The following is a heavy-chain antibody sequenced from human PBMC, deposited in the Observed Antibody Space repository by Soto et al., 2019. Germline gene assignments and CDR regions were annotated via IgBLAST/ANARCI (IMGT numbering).Heavy chain of an antibody. CDR2: ISSSSSYI. CDR1: GFTFSSYS. D-gene: IGHD2-2*01. V-gene: IGHV3-21*01. CDR3: ARSTKAPGAFDI. J-gene: IGHJ3*02. Sequence: PGGSLRLSCAASGFTFSSYSMNWVRQAPGKGLKWVSSISSSSSYIYYADSVKGRFTISRDNAKNSLYLQMNSLRAEDTAVYYCARSTKAPGAFDIWGQGTMVTVSS.